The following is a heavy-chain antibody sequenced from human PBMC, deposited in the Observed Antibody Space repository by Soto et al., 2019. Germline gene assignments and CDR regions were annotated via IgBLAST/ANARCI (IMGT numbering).Heavy chain of an antibody. J-gene: IGHJ4*02. D-gene: IGHD6-6*01. CDR1: GGTFSSYS. V-gene: IGHV1-69*01. Sequence: QVQLVQSGAEVKKPGSSVKVSCKASGGTFSSYSISWVRQAPGQGLEWMGGIIPIFGTANYAQKFQGRVTITADESTSTAYLEPGTLRSEDTAVYYSAIEYSSSPPYYPIGYWGQGTLVTVSS. CDR3: AIEYSSSPPYYPIGY. CDR2: IIPIFGTA.